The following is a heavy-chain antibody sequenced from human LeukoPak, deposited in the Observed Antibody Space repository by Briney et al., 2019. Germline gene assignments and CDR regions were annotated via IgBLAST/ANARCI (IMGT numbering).Heavy chain of an antibody. J-gene: IGHJ4*02. D-gene: IGHD2-15*01. CDR2: INTNTGNP. V-gene: IGHV7-4-1*02. CDR3: AREYCSGGSCYSHFDY. CDR1: GYTFTNYA. Sequence: ASVKVSCKTSGYTFTNYAINWVRQAPGQGLEWMGWINTNTGNPTYAQGFTGRFVFSLDTSASTAYLQISSLKAEDTAVYYCAREYCSGGSCYSHFDYWGQGTLVTVSS.